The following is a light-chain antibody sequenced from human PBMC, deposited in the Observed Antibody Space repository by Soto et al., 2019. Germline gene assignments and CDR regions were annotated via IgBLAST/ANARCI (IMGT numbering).Light chain of an antibody. V-gene: IGLV1-51*02. J-gene: IGLJ2*01. Sequence: QSVLTQPPSVSAAPGQKVIISCSGSSSNIGNNCVSWYQQLPGTAPKLLIYENNKRPSGIPDRFSGSKSGTSATLGITGLQTGDEADCYCGTWDSSLSAAVFGGGTKVTVL. CDR3: GTWDSSLSAAV. CDR2: ENN. CDR1: SSNIGNNC.